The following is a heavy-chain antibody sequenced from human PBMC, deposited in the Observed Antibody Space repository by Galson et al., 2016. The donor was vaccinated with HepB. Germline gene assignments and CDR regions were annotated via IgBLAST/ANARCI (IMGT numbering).Heavy chain of an antibody. D-gene: IGHD6-13*01. Sequence: WVRQAPGKGLEWVSIMSGSGDTTYYADTVKGRFTISRDNSKNTLYLQMNSLRAEDTAVYYCAKHKRLAAIGNWDYLDYWGQGTLVTVSS. CDR3: AKHKRLAAIGNWDYLDY. V-gene: IGHV3-23*01. J-gene: IGHJ4*02. CDR2: MSGSGDTT.